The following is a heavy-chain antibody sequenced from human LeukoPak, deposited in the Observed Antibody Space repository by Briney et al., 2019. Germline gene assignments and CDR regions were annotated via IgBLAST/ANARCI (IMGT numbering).Heavy chain of an antibody. CDR2: MYTNGNT. V-gene: IGHV4-4*07. D-gene: IGHD2-2*01. CDR1: GGSISTYY. Sequence: SETLSLTCTVSGGSISTYYWSWIRQPAGMGLEWIGRMYTNGNTHYNPSLKSRVTMSVGTSKNQFSLKLSSVTAADTAVYYCARDGAAEYHKLVTDAFDIWGQGTMVTVSS. CDR3: ARDGAAEYHKLVTDAFDI. J-gene: IGHJ3*02.